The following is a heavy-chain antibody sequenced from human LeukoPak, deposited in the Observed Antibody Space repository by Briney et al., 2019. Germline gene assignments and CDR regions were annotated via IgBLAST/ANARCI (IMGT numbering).Heavy chain of an antibody. Sequence: PTGGSLRLSCAASGFTFSSYGMHWVRQAPGKGLEWVAFIRYDGSNKYYADSVKGRFTISRDNSKNTLYLQMNSLRAEDTAVYYCAWSRSGYEPQFDYWGQGTLVTVSS. D-gene: IGHD5-12*01. CDR3: AWSRSGYEPQFDY. V-gene: IGHV3-30*02. CDR1: GFTFSSYG. CDR2: IRYDGSNK. J-gene: IGHJ4*02.